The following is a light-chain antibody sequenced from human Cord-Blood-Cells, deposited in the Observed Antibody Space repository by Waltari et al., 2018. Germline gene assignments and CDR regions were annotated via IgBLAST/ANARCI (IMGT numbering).Light chain of an antibody. CDR1: QSVSSY. Sequence: EIVLTQSPATLSLSPGERATLSCRASQSVSSYLAWYQQKPGQAPRRLIYDASNRATCIPARFSVSGSGTDFTLTISSLVPEDFAVYYCQQRSNWPLTFGPGTKVDIK. J-gene: IGKJ3*01. V-gene: IGKV3-11*01. CDR3: QQRSNWPLT. CDR2: DAS.